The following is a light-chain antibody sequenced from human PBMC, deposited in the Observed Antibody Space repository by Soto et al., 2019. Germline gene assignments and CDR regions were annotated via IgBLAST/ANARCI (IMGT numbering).Light chain of an antibody. Sequence: EIVLTQSPATLSLSPGERATLSCGASQTVSSGYLAWYQLKPGLAPRLLFYDASNRAPGIPDRFSGSGSGTDFTLTISGLEPEDFAVYYCQQYGSPPLTFGGGTKVDIK. J-gene: IGKJ4*01. CDR1: QTVSSGY. CDR2: DAS. V-gene: IGKV3D-20*01. CDR3: QQYGSPPLT.